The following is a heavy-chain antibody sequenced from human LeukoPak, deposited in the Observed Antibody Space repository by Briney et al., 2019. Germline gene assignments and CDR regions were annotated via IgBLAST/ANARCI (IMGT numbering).Heavy chain of an antibody. CDR2: IKQDGSEK. CDR1: GFTFSSYW. D-gene: IGHD3-22*01. CDR3: ARLDLKYYYDSSGYGY. Sequence: GGSLRLSCAASGFTFSSYWMSWVRQAPGKGLEWVANIKQDGSEKYYVDSVKGRFTISRDNAKNSLYLQMNSLRAEDTAVYYCARLDLKYYYDSSGYGYWGQGTLVTVSS. V-gene: IGHV3-7*01. J-gene: IGHJ4*02.